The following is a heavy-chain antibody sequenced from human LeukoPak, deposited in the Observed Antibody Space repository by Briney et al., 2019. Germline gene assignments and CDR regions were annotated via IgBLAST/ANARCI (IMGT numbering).Heavy chain of an antibody. Sequence: PSETLSLTCTVSGGSISSSDYYWGWIRQPPGKGLEWIGSMYYSGSTYYNPSLKSRVTMSVDTSKNQFSLRLSSVTAADTAVYYCARGAGSSWYYFDYWGQGTLVTVSS. V-gene: IGHV4-39*07. CDR3: ARGAGSSWYYFDY. CDR2: MYYSGST. J-gene: IGHJ4*02. D-gene: IGHD6-13*01. CDR1: GGSISSSDYY.